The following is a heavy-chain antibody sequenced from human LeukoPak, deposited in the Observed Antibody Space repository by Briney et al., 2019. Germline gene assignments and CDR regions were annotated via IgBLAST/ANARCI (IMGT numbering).Heavy chain of an antibody. Sequence: PSETLSLTCAVYGGSFSGYYWSWIRQPPGKGLEWTGYIYYSGSTNYNPSLKSRVTISVDTSKNQFSLKLSSVTAADTAVYYCARASYDFWSAPFDYWGQGTLVTVSS. CDR3: ARASYDFWSAPFDY. D-gene: IGHD3-3*01. V-gene: IGHV4-59*01. J-gene: IGHJ4*02. CDR2: IYYSGST. CDR1: GGSFSGYY.